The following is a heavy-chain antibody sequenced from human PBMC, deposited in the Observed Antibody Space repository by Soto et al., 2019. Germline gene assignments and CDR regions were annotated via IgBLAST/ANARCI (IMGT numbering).Heavy chain of an antibody. CDR3: ARDADYMVRGVANAFDI. CDR2: IYYSGST. J-gene: IGHJ3*02. D-gene: IGHD3-10*01. Sequence: PSETLSLTCTVSGGSISSYYWSWIRQPPGKGLEWIGYIYYSGSTNYNPSLKSRVTISVDTSKNQFSLKLSSVTAADTAVYYCARDADYMVRGVANAFDIWGQGTMVTVS. V-gene: IGHV4-59*01. CDR1: GGSISSYY.